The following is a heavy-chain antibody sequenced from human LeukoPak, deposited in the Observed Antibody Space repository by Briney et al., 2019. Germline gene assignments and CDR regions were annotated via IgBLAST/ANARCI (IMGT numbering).Heavy chain of an antibody. CDR2: ICWNSGSI. J-gene: IGHJ3*02. CDR3: AKDIWNYGSGSPDAFDI. Sequence: PGRSLRLSCAASGFTFGDYAMHWVRQAPGKGLEWVSGICWNSGSIGYADSVKGRFTISRDNAKNSLYLQMNSLRAEDMALYYCAKDIWNYGSGSPDAFDIWGQGTMVTVSS. CDR1: GFTFGDYA. D-gene: IGHD3-10*01. V-gene: IGHV3-9*03.